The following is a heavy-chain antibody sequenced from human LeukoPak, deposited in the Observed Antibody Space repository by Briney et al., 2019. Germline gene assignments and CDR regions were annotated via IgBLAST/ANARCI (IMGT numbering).Heavy chain of an antibody. D-gene: IGHD3-16*01. CDR3: VRSQSAATYDA. CDR2: IWHDGGTT. V-gene: IGHV3-33*01. J-gene: IGHJ5*02. Sequence: PGGSLRLSCAASGFPFRSHSMHLVRQAPGKGLEWVGIIWHDGGTTYYGDSVRGRFTISRDNSKNTLDLQMSSLRAGDTAVYFCVRSQSAATYDAWGQGTLVTVSS. CDR1: GFPFRSHS.